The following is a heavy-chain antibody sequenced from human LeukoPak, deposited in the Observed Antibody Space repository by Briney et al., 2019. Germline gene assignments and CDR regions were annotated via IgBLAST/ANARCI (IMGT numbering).Heavy chain of an antibody. CDR3: ASSGYCSSTSCYWGEDWFDP. D-gene: IGHD2-2*01. V-gene: IGHV3-21*01. Sequence: GGSLRLSCAASGFTFSSYSMNWVRQAPGKGQEWVSSISSSSSYIYYADSVKGRFTISRDNAKNSLYLQMNSLRAEDTAVYYCASSGYCSSTSCYWGEDWFDPWGQGTLVTVSS. CDR2: ISSSSSYI. J-gene: IGHJ5*02. CDR1: GFTFSSYS.